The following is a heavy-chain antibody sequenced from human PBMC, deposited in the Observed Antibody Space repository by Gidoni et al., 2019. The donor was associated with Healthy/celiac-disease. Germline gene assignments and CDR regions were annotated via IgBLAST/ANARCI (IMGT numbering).Heavy chain of an antibody. CDR2: ISAYNSNT. V-gene: IGHV1-18*01. CDR3: ARNRRAAGTRCWWFDP. J-gene: IGHJ5*02. D-gene: IGHD6-13*01. Sequence: QFQLVPSVAEVKNPGASVNVSFNASGYTFTLYGISSVRQAPGQGLEWMGWISAYNSNTNYAQKLQGRVTMTTDTSTSTAYMELRSLRSDDTAVYYCARNRRAAGTRCWWFDPWGQGTLVTVSS. CDR1: GYTFTLYG.